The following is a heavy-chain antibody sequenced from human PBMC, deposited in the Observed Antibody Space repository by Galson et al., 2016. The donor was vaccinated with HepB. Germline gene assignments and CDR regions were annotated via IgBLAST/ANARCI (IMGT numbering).Heavy chain of an antibody. D-gene: IGHD3-16*01. CDR1: GGSISSGDYY. CDR2: IYYSGSP. V-gene: IGHV4-30-4*01. CDR3: ARGSAFGGVDN. Sequence: LSLTCTVSGGSISSGDYYWSWIRQPPGKGLEWIGYIYYSGSPYHRPSLKSRVTISVDTSKHQFSLKLNSVTAADTAVYYCARGSAFGGVDNWGQGALVTVSS. J-gene: IGHJ4*02.